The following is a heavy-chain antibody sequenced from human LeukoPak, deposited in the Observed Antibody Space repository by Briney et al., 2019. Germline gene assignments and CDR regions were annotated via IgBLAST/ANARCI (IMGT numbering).Heavy chain of an antibody. V-gene: IGHV3-15*01. CDR1: GFTFSNSC. Sequence: GGSLRLSCAASGFTFSNSCMNWVRQAPGKGLEWVGRIKSKTDGGKTDYAVPVKGRITISRDDSKNTLYLQMNSLKTEDTAVYYCTTDAGDDYGDYGLGWGEGTLVTASS. D-gene: IGHD4-17*01. J-gene: IGHJ4*02. CDR2: IKSKTDGGKT. CDR3: TTDAGDDYGDYGLG.